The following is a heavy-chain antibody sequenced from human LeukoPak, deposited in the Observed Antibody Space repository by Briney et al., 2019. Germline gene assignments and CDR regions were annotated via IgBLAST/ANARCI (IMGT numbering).Heavy chain of an antibody. J-gene: IGHJ6*03. CDR2: IIPIFGTP. CDR1: GGTFSSYA. V-gene: IGHV1-69*13. D-gene: IGHD3-10*01. Sequence: SVNVSCKASGGTFSSYAISWVRQAPGQGLEWMGGIIPIFGTPNYAQRFQGRVTITADESTSTAYMELSSLRSEDTAVYYCARDGGTMVRGVTSSPGRYYYYYMDVWGKGTTVTVSS. CDR3: ARDGGTMVRGVTSSPGRYYYYYMDV.